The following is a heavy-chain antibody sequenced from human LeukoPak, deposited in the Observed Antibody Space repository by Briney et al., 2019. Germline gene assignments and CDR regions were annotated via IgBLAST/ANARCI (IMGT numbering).Heavy chain of an antibody. V-gene: IGHV3-30*18. CDR3: AKDLGSAGDLRSGYYYDY. J-gene: IGHJ4*02. D-gene: IGHD3-3*01. CDR2: ISYDRSNE. Sequence: GRSLRLSCTASGFTFSSYGMHWVRQAPGKGLEWVAVISYDRSNEYYADSVKGRFTISRDNSKNTLYLQMNSLRTEDTAVYYCAKDLGSAGDLRSGYYYDYWGQGTLVTVSS. CDR1: GFTFSSYG.